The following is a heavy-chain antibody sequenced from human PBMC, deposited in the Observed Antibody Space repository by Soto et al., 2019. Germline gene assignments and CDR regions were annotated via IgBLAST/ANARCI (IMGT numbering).Heavy chain of an antibody. Sequence: LSLTCTVSGGSISSGGYYWNWIRQHPGKGLEWIGYTYYSGNTYYNPSLKSRVTMSVDTSKNQFSLKLSSATAADTAVYYCARDRVIYYGSGSCHGWFDPWGQGTLVTVSS. J-gene: IGHJ5*02. CDR1: GGSISSGGYY. V-gene: IGHV4-31*03. CDR2: TYYSGNT. CDR3: ARDRVIYYGSGSCHGWFDP. D-gene: IGHD3-10*01.